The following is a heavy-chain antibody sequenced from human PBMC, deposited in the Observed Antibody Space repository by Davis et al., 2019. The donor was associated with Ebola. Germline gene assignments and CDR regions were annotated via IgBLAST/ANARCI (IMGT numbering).Heavy chain of an antibody. Sequence: ASVKVSCKASGYTFTSYDINWVRQATGQGLEWMGWMNPNSGNTGYAQKFQGRVTMTRNTSISTAYMELSSLRSEDTAVYYCARGRWELLPYYYYGMDVWGQGTTVTVSS. V-gene: IGHV1-8*01. CDR3: ARGRWELLPYYYYGMDV. D-gene: IGHD1-26*01. J-gene: IGHJ6*02. CDR2: MNPNSGNT. CDR1: GYTFTSYD.